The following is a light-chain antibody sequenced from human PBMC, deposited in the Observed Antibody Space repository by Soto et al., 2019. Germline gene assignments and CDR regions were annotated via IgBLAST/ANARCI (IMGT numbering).Light chain of an antibody. CDR3: QQRSHWPT. Sequence: EIVLTHSPATLSLSPGERATLSCRASQSVSSHLAWYQQKPGQSPRLLIYDASNRATGIPARFSGSGSGTDFTLTISSLEPEDFAFYFCQQRSHWPTFGQGTKVDIK. J-gene: IGKJ1*01. CDR1: QSVSSH. CDR2: DAS. V-gene: IGKV3-11*01.